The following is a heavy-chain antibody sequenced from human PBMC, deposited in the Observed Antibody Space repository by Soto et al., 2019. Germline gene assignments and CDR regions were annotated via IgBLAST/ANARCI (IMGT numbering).Heavy chain of an antibody. V-gene: IGHV4-34*01. D-gene: IGHD2-2*01. CDR2: INHSGST. CDR3: ARGYCSSTSCYWVRVHYYMDV. CDR1: GGSFSGYY. J-gene: IGHJ6*03. Sequence: SETLSLTCAVYGGSFSGYYWSWIRHPPGKGQEWIGEINHSGSTNYNPSLKSRVTISVDTSKNQFSLKLSSVTAADTAVYYCARGYCSSTSCYWVRVHYYMDVWGKGTTVTVSS.